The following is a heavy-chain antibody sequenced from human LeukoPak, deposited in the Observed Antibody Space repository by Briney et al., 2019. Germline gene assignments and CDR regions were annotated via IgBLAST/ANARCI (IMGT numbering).Heavy chain of an antibody. Sequence: LPGGSLRLSCAASGFTFSSYAMSWVRQAPGKGLEWVSAISGSGGSTYYADSVKGRFTISRDNSKNTLYLQMNSLRAEDTAVYYCARATEDSSGRYFYFDYWGQGTLVTVSS. D-gene: IGHD6-19*01. CDR1: GFTFSSYA. CDR3: ARATEDSSGRYFYFDY. CDR2: ISGSGGST. J-gene: IGHJ4*02. V-gene: IGHV3-23*01.